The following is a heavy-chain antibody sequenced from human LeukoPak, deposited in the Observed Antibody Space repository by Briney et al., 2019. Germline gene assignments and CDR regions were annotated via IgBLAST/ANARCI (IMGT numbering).Heavy chain of an antibody. CDR2: IIPIFGTA. CDR3: ASGRGARGDHFHY. D-gene: IGHD4-17*01. Sequence: SSVKVSCKASGCTFSSYAISWVRQAPGQGLEWMGRIIPIFGTANYAQKFQGRVTITTDESTSTAYMELSSLRSEDTAVYYCASGRGARGDHFHYWVQGTLVTVSS. J-gene: IGHJ4*02. CDR1: GCTFSSYA. V-gene: IGHV1-69*05.